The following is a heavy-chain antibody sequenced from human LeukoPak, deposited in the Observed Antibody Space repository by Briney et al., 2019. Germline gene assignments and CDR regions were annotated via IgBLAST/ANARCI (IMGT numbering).Heavy chain of an antibody. CDR3: ARGGLELRPAYFDY. J-gene: IGHJ4*02. V-gene: IGHV3-53*01. Sequence: GSLRLSCVASGFTVSNNYMAWVRQAPGKGLEWVSIIYPVGNTYYADSVKDRFTISRDNSWNTVDLQMNSLRAEDTAVYYCARGGLELRPAYFDYWGQGTLVTVSS. CDR1: GFTVSNNY. D-gene: IGHD1-7*01. CDR2: IYPVGNT.